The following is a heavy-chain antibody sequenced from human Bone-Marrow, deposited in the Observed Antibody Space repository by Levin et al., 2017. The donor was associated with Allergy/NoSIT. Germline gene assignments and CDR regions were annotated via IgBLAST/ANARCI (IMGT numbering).Heavy chain of an antibody. J-gene: IGHJ6*02. CDR2: IKSDGSGT. CDR3: ARDRYYAVDV. Sequence: GESLKISCAASGFSFSTSWMHWVRQAPGGGLLWVSRIKSDGSGTIYADSVKGRFTISRDNAKNTLYLQMNSLRVEDTAVYYCARDRYYAVDVWGQGTTVTVS. V-gene: IGHV3-74*01. CDR1: GFSFSTSW.